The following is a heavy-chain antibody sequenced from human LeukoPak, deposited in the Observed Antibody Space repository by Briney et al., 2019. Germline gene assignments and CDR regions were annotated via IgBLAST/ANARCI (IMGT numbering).Heavy chain of an antibody. V-gene: IGHV4-31*03. J-gene: IGHJ5*02. CDR1: GGSISSGGYY. D-gene: IGHD2-2*01. Sequence: SETLSLTCTVSGGSISSGGYYWSWIRQHPGKGLEWIGYIYYSGSTYYNPSLKSRVTISVDTSKNPFSLKLSSVTAADTAVYYCARTYCSSTSCIPTINLFDPWGQGTLVTVSS. CDR2: IYYSGST. CDR3: ARTYCSSTSCIPTINLFDP.